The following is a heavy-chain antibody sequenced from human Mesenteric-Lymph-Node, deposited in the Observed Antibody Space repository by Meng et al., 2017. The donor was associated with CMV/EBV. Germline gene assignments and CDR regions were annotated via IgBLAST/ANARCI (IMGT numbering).Heavy chain of an antibody. CDR2: ISSTSTYI. CDR3: ARRPDYYGSGSYYFDH. J-gene: IGHJ4*02. CDR1: GFTFNDYN. V-gene: IGHV3-21*06. D-gene: IGHD3-10*01. Sequence: SGFTFNDYNMNWVRQAPGKGLEWVSSISSTSTYISSADSVRGRFTISRDNAKSLLYLQMNSLRVEDTAVYYCARRPDYYGSGSYYFDHWGRGILVTVSS.